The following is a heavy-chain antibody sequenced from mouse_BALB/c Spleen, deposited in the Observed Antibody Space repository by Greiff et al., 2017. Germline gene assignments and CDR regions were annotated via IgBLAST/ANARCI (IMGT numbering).Heavy chain of an antibody. Sequence: VQLQQSGPELEKPGASVKISCKASGYSFTGYNMNWVKQSNGKSLEWIGNIDPYYGGTIYNQKFKGKATLTVDKSSSTAYMELRSLTSEDTAVYYCARGENDPWFAYWGQGTLVTVSA. CDR2: IDPYYGGT. J-gene: IGHJ3*01. D-gene: IGHD2-3*01. CDR3: ARGENDPWFAY. V-gene: IGHV1-18*01. CDR1: GYSFTGYN.